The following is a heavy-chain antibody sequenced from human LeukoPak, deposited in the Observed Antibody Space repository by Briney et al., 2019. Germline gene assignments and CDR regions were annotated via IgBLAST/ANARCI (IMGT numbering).Heavy chain of an antibody. CDR1: GGSFSGYY. Sequence: PSETLSLTCAVYGGSFSGYYWSWIRQPPGKGLEWIGEINHSVSTNYNPSLKSRVTISVDTSKNQFSLKLSSVTAADTAVYYCARRPRGDIVVVPAATHFDYWGQGTLVTVSS. D-gene: IGHD2-2*01. V-gene: IGHV4-34*01. J-gene: IGHJ4*02. CDR3: ARRPRGDIVVVPAATHFDY. CDR2: INHSVST.